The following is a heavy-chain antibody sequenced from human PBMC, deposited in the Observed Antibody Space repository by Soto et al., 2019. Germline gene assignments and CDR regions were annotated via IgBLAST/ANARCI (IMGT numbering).Heavy chain of an antibody. V-gene: IGHV4-39*01. D-gene: IGHD4-17*01. CDR1: VGSVTNSSYY. CDR3: VSQRTTVPTQAYFDY. Sequence: SETLCLTCTVSVGSVTNSSYYWVWIRQSPGKGLEWIGSVYYRGRSYSKSSVKSRVTISVDTSKNRFSLSLNSVTASDTAVYFCVSQRTTVPTQAYFDYWGPGAMVTVSS. CDR2: VYYRGRS. J-gene: IGHJ4*02.